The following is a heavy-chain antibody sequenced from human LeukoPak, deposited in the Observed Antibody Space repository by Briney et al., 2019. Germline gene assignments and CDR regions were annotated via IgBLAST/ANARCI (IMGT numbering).Heavy chain of an antibody. CDR2: IKQDGSEK. Sequence: GTLSLTCAVSGGSISSSNWWSWVRQPPGKGLEWVANIKQDGSEKYYVDSVKGRFTISRDNAKNSLYLQMNSLRAEDTAVYYCARAGGYSYGLYYFDYWGQGTLVAVSS. J-gene: IGHJ4*02. D-gene: IGHD5-18*01. V-gene: IGHV3-7*01. CDR1: GGSISSSNW. CDR3: ARAGGYSYGLYYFDY.